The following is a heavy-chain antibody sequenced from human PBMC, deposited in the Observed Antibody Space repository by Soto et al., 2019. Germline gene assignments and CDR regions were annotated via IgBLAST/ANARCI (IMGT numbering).Heavy chain of an antibody. CDR3: ATGYCTSCYRSGKWLAY. J-gene: IGHJ4*02. V-gene: IGHV1-2*04. CDR2: INPNSGGT. D-gene: IGHD2-2*02. CDR1: GYTFTGYY. Sequence: ASVKVSCKASGYTFTGYYMHWVRQAPGQGLEWMGWINPNSGGTNYAQKFQGWVTMTRDTSISTAYMELSRLRSDDTAVYYCATGYCTSCYRSGKWLAYWRQGTLVTVSS.